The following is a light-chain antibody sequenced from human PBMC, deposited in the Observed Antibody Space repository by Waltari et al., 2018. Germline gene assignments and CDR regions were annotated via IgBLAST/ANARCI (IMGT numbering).Light chain of an antibody. V-gene: IGLV2-11*01. J-gene: IGLJ2*01. CDR3: SSYGGTYFV. Sequence: QSALTQPRSVSGSPGQSVTISCTGTSNDAGGYHYVSWYQHHPGEVPKLMIYDVTQRPSGVPDRFSGSKSGNTASLTISGLQADDEADYYCSSYGGTYFVFGGGTRLTVL. CDR1: SNDAGGYHY. CDR2: DVT.